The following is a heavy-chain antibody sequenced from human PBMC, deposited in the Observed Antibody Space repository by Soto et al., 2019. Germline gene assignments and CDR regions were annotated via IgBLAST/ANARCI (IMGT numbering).Heavy chain of an antibody. CDR1: GDSVSSNSAT. J-gene: IGHJ6*02. V-gene: IGHV6-1*01. CDR3: ARDAVTMIRGIIMDYFGMDV. CDR2: TYYKSKWYV. Sequence: SQTLSLTCAISGDSVSSNSATWNWLRQSPSRGLEWLGRTYYKSKWYVDFAVSVKSRITINPESSRNQFSLQLKSVTPEDTAVYFCARDAVTMIRGIIMDYFGMDVWGQGTTVTVYS. D-gene: IGHD3-10*01.